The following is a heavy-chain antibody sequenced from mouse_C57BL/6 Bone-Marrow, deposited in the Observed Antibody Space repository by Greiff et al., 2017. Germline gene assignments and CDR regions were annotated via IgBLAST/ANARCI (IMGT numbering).Heavy chain of an antibody. Sequence: EVMLVESGGDLVKPGGSLKLSCAASGFTFSSYGMSWVRQTPDKRLEWVATISSGGSYTYYPDSVKGRFTISRDNAKNTLYLQMSSLKSEDTAMYYCARRGYGSSSWGQGTSVTVSS. J-gene: IGHJ4*01. CDR1: GFTFSSYG. D-gene: IGHD1-1*01. CDR3: ARRGYGSSS. V-gene: IGHV5-6*02. CDR2: ISSGGSYT.